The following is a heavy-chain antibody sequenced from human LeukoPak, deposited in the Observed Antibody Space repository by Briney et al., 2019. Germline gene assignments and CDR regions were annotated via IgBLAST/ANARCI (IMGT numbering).Heavy chain of an antibody. CDR2: INPNSGNT. Sequence: ASVKLSCKASGYTFTSYDINWVRQSSGQGLEWMGWINPNSGNTGFTQKFQVRVTVTRSTSITTAYMELSSLTSDDTAVYYCARTSTGTRGGYDVRGQGTLVTVSS. J-gene: IGHJ4*02. D-gene: IGHD1-1*01. V-gene: IGHV1-8*01. CDR3: ARTSTGTRGGYDV. CDR1: GYTFTSYD.